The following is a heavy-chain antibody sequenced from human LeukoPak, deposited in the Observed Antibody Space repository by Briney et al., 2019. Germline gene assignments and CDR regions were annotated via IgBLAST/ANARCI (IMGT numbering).Heavy chain of an antibody. D-gene: IGHD3-10*01. V-gene: IGHV3-30*02. CDR2: IRYDGSNK. CDR3: AKVGPTRRTYGSGSYFDY. J-gene: IGHJ4*02. Sequence: GGSLRLSCAASGFTFSSYGMHWVRQAPGKGLEWVAFIRYDGSNKYYADSVKGRFTISRDNSKNTLYLQMNSLRAEDTAVYYCAKVGPTRRTYGSGSYFDYWGQGTLVTVSS. CDR1: GFTFSSYG.